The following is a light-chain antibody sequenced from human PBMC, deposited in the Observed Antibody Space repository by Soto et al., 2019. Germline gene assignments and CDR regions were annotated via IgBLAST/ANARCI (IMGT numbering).Light chain of an antibody. Sequence: QSVLTQPASVSGSPGQSITISCTGTSSDVGGYNYVSWYQQDPSNAPKLMIDEVSNRPSGVSNRFSGSKSGNTDSLTVSGLQAEDEADYYCSSYAGSSNVFGTGTKVTVL. CDR3: SSYAGSSNV. V-gene: IGLV2-14*01. CDR2: EVS. CDR1: SSDVGGYNY. J-gene: IGLJ1*01.